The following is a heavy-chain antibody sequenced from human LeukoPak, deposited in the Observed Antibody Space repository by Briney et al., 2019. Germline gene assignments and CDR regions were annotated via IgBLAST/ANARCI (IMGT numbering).Heavy chain of an antibody. J-gene: IGHJ4*02. Sequence: PGGSLRLSCSASGFTFSNYAMSWVRQAPGKGLDWVSGIIGSGYVSFYAGSVKDRFTISRDNSNDTLYLQMSSLRAEDTAMYFCAKDETLSGVNYFDSWGQGALVTVSS. D-gene: IGHD3-10*01. CDR1: GFTFSNYA. CDR2: IIGSGYVS. V-gene: IGHV3-23*01. CDR3: AKDETLSGVNYFDS.